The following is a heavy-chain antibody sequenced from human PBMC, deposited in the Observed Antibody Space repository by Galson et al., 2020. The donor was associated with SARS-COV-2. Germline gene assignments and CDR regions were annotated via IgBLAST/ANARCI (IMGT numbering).Heavy chain of an antibody. Sequence: SETLSLTCTVSGDSINSPNFCGDWIRQPPGKGLEWIGSLCYTGTTYYNPSLKSRVTISVDRSKNQFSLTLSSVTAADMALYYCARHMSGVTVTSAFHLWGQGTMVSVSS. V-gene: IGHV4-39*01. J-gene: IGHJ3*01. CDR2: LCYTGTT. CDR1: GDSINSPNFC. CDR3: ARHMSGVTVTSAFHL. D-gene: IGHD3-10*01.